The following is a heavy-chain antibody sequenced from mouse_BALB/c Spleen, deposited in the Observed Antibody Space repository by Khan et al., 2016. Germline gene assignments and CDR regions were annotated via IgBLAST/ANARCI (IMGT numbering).Heavy chain of an antibody. CDR1: GYTFTNYG. CDR3: AEYYYGSNWFAD. J-gene: IGHJ3*01. CDR2: INTNTGEP. V-gene: IGHV9-3*02. D-gene: IGHD1-1*01. Sequence: QIQLVQSGPELKKPGETVKISCKASGYTFTNYGMNWVKQAPGKGLKWMGWINTNTGEPTYAEEFKGRFAFSLETSARTAYLQINNLTNEDTATYFCAEYYYGSNWFADWGQGTLVTVSA.